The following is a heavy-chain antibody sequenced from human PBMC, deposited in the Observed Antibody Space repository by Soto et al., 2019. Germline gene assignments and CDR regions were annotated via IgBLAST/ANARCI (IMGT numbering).Heavy chain of an antibody. J-gene: IGHJ4*02. CDR1: GGSIRGSY. Sequence: PWENLALTSSVSGGSIRGSYCSWIRQPPEKGLEWIASISYTGSATHNPSLKSRVSVSVDTTENQCSLKLTSVTAADTATYYCATGGGWLQNSNLRALYYDYRGQGALAPVSP. V-gene: IGHV4-59*01. D-gene: IGHD6-19*01. CDR2: ISYTGSA. CDR3: ATGGGWLQNSNLRALYYDY.